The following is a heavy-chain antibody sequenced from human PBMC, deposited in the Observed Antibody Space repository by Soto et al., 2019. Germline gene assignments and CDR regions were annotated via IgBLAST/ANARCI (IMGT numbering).Heavy chain of an antibody. J-gene: IGHJ4*02. CDR3: AREGGGGEQQPFDY. V-gene: IGHV1-69*01. CDR2: IIPIFGTA. D-gene: IGHD6-13*01. CDR1: GGTFSSYA. Sequence: QVQLVQSGAEVKKPGSSVKVSCKASGGTFSSYAISWVRQAPGQGLEWMGGIIPIFGTANYAQKFQGRVTITADESTSTAYMELSSLRSEDTALYYCAREGGGGEQQPFDYWGQGTLVTVSS.